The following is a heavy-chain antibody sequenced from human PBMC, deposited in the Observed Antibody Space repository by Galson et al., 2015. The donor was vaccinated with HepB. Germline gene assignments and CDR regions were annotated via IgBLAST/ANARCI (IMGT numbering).Heavy chain of an antibody. CDR2: IKSKTDGGTT. D-gene: IGHD2-21*02. V-gene: IGHV3-15*01. CDR3: TTPAIVVVTAEEDADLGY. Sequence: SLRLSCAASGFTFSNAWLSWVRQAPGKGLEWVGRIKSKTDGGTTDYAAPVKGRFTISRDDSKNTLYLQMNSLKTEDTAVYYCTTPAIVVVTAEEDADLGYWGQGTLVTVSS. J-gene: IGHJ4*02. CDR1: GFTFSNAW.